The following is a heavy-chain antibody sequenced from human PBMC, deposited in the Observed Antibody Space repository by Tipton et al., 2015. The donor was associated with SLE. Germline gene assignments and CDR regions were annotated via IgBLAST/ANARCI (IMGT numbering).Heavy chain of an antibody. CDR2: INYSGST. CDR1: GGSISSYY. J-gene: IGHJ4*02. V-gene: IGHV4-59*01. Sequence: TLSLTCTVSGGSISSYYWSWIRQPPGKGLEWIGYINYSGSTNYNPSLKSRVTISVDTSKNQFSLKLSSVTAADTAVYYCARVYFHSSSSGFDYWGQGTLVTVSS. D-gene: IGHD6-6*01. CDR3: ARVYFHSSSSGFDY.